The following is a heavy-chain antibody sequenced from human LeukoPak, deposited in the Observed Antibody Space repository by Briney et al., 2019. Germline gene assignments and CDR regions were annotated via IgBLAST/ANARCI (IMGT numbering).Heavy chain of an antibody. D-gene: IGHD3-10*01. V-gene: IGHV3-23*01. J-gene: IGHJ4*02. CDR3: AKAGNLILWFGDQYYFDY. CDR2: ISGSGGST. Sequence: GGSLRLSCAASGFTFSSYAMSWVRQAPGKGLEWVSAISGSGGSTYYADSVKGRFTISRDNSKNTLYLQMNSLRAEGTAVYYCAKAGNLILWFGDQYYFDYWGQGTLVTVSS. CDR1: GFTFSSYA.